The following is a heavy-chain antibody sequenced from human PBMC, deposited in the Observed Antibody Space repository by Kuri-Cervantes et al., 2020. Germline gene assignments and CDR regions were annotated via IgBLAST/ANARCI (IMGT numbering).Heavy chain of an antibody. CDR2: IWYDGSNK. CDR3: ARGGSIFGVVSAADY. Sequence: GESLKISCAASGFTFSSYGMHWVRQAPGKGLEWVAVIWYDGSNKYYADSVKGRFTISRDNSKNTLYLQMNSLRAEDTAVYYCARGGSIFGVVSAADYWGQGTTVTVSS. D-gene: IGHD3-3*01. CDR1: GFTFSSYG. J-gene: IGHJ4*03. V-gene: IGHV3-33*01.